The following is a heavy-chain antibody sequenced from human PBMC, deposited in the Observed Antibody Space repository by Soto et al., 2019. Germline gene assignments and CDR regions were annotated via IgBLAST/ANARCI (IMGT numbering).Heavy chain of an antibody. CDR3: ASGNIVVVVAATPPYYYGMDV. V-gene: IGHV1-69*13. Sequence: AVKGSCKGTGCTFSSYANSWVRQAAGKGLDWVGGIIPFFGTSNYAQRFQGRVTITADESTSTAYMQLSSLRSEDTAVYYCASGNIVVVVAATPPYYYGMDVWGQGTTVTVSS. J-gene: IGHJ6*02. CDR2: IIPFFGTS. CDR1: GCTFSSYA. D-gene: IGHD2-15*01.